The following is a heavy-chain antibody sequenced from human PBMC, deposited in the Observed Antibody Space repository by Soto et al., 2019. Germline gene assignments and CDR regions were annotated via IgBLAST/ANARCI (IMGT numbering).Heavy chain of an antibody. CDR1: GGTFSSYA. CDR3: ARAVRSSGYYYEPYYFDY. CDR2: IIPIFGTA. Sequence: ASVKVSCKASGGTFSSYAISWVRQAPGQGLEWMGGIIPIFGTANYAQKFQGRVTITADESTSTAYMELSSLRSEDTAVYYCARAVRSSGYYYEPYYFDYWGQGTLVTVSS. D-gene: IGHD3-22*01. V-gene: IGHV1-69*13. J-gene: IGHJ4*02.